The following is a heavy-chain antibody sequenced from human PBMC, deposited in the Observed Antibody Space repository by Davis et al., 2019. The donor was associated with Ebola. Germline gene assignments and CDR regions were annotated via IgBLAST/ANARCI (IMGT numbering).Heavy chain of an antibody. V-gene: IGHV3-23*01. CDR1: GFTFSNYA. J-gene: IGHJ4*02. CDR3: AKNPLIVVVTYFDY. Sequence: PGGSLRLSCAASGFTFSNYAMSWVRQAPGKGLEWVSVISGSGGSTYYADSVKGRFTISRDNSKNTLYLQMNSLRAEDTAVYYCAKNPLIVVVTYFDYWGQGTLVTVSS. CDR2: ISGSGGST. D-gene: IGHD3-22*01.